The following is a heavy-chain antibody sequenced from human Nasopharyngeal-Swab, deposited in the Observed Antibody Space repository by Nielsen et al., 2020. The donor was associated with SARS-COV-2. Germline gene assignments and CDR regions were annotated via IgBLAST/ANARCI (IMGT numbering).Heavy chain of an antibody. Sequence: ASVKVSCKASGYTFTSYGISWVRQAPGQGLEWMGWISAYNGNTNYAQKFQGRVTITRNTSISTAYMELSSLRPEDTAVYYCARVYCSSTSCFYGMDVWGQGTTVTVSS. J-gene: IGHJ6*02. D-gene: IGHD2-2*01. CDR2: ISAYNGNT. V-gene: IGHV1-18*01. CDR3: ARVYCSSTSCFYGMDV. CDR1: GYTFTSYG.